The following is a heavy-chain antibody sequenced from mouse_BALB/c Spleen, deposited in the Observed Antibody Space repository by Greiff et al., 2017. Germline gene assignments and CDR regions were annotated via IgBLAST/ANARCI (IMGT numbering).Heavy chain of an antibody. J-gene: IGHJ1*01. Sequence: VQLQQSGPELVKPGASVKISCKASGYSFTGYYMHWVKQSHVKSLEWIGRINPYNGATSYNQNFKDKASLTVDKSSSTAYMELHSLTSEDSAVYYCARGDYGSSYGYFDVWGAGTTVTVSS. CDR3: ARGDYGSSYGYFDV. V-gene: IGHV1-31*01. CDR1: GYSFTGYY. CDR2: INPYNGAT. D-gene: IGHD1-1*01.